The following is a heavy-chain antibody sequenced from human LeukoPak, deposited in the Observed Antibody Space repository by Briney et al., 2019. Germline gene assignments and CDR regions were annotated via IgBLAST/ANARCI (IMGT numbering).Heavy chain of an antibody. J-gene: IGHJ3*02. V-gene: IGHV3-72*01. D-gene: IGHD1-26*01. Sequence: PGGSLRLSCAASGFTFIDHYMDWVRQAPGKGLEWVGRTRNKANSYSTEYAASVKGRFTISRDDSKNSLYLQMNSLKTEDTAVYYCARGGSYVAFDIWGQGTMVTVSS. CDR1: GFTFIDHY. CDR3: ARGGSYVAFDI. CDR2: TRNKANSYST.